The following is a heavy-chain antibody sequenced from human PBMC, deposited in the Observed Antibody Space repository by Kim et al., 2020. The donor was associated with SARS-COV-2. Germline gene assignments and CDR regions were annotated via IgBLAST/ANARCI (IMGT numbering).Heavy chain of an antibody. Sequence: ASVKVSCKASGYTFTGYYMHWVRQAPGQGLEWMGWINPNSGGTNYAQKFQGRVTMTRDTSISTAYMELSRLRSDDTAVYYCARVDYGSGTIPPYYYGMDVWGQGTTVTVSS. J-gene: IGHJ6*02. CDR3: ARVDYGSGTIPPYYYGMDV. CDR1: GYTFTGYY. V-gene: IGHV1-2*02. D-gene: IGHD3-10*01. CDR2: INPNSGGT.